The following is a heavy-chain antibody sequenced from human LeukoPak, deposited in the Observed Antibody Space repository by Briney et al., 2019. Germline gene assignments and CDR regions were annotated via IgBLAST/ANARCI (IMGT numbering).Heavy chain of an antibody. J-gene: IGHJ4*02. CDR3: AKDFISGSAH. D-gene: IGHD6-19*01. CDR2: ISSDGSNK. V-gene: IGHV3-30*18. CDR1: GFTFSSSG. Sequence: GGSLRLSCAASGFTFSSSGMHWVRQAPGKGLEWVAVISSDGSNKYYADSVKGRFTISRDDSRNTLYLQMNSLRAKDTAVYFCAKDFISGSAHWGQGTLVTVSS.